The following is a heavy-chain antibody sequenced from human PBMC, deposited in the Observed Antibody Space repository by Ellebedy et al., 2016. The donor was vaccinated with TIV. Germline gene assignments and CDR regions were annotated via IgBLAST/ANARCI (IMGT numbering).Heavy chain of an antibody. CDR2: IKEDGSEK. V-gene: IGHV3-7*01. D-gene: IGHD4-23*01. CDR1: GFTFEIYW. Sequence: GESLKISCAASGFTFEIYWMSWVRQAPGKGLEWVANIKEDGSEKYHVDSVKGRFTISRDNAKKSLYLQMNSLRAEDTAVYYCVREDDGGFSHFWGQGTLVTVSS. CDR3: VREDDGGFSHF. J-gene: IGHJ4*02.